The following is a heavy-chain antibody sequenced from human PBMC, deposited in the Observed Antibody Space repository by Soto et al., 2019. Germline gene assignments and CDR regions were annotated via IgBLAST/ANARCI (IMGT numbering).Heavy chain of an antibody. J-gene: IGHJ4*02. CDR2: ISYDGSNK. V-gene: IGHV3-30*03. D-gene: IGHD5-18*01. CDR1: GFTFSSYG. Sequence: GGSLRLSCAASGFTFSSYGMHWVRQAPGKGLEWVAVISYDGSNKYYADSVKGRFTISRDNSKNTLYLQMNSLRAEDTAVYYCVGTRDYTAIEARWGQGTLVTVSS. CDR3: VGTRDYTAIEAR.